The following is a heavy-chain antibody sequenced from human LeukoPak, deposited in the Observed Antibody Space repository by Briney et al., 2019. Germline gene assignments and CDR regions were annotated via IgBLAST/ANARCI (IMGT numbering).Heavy chain of an antibody. J-gene: IGHJ4*02. CDR3: AREGYYDSSGYYYNFDY. D-gene: IGHD3-22*01. V-gene: IGHV3-21*01. CDR1: GFTFSSYS. Sequence: PGGSLRLSCAASGFTFSSYSMNWVRQAPGKGLEWVSSISSSSSYIYYADSVKGRFTISRDNAKNSLYLQMNSLRAEDTAVYYCAREGYYDSSGYYYNFDYWGQGTLVTVS. CDR2: ISSSSSYI.